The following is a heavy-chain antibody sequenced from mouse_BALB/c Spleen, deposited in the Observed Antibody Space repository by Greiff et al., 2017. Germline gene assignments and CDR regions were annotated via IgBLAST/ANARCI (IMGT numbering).Heavy chain of an antibody. V-gene: IGHV1-87*01. CDR1: GYTFTSYW. J-gene: IGHJ2*01. D-gene: IGHD4-1*01. Sequence: VQLQESGAELARPGASVKLSCKASGYTFTSYWMQWVKQRPGQGLEWIGAIYPGDGDTRYTQKFKGKATLTADKSSSTAYMQLSSLASEDSAVYYCARPNWDYFDYWGQGTTLTVSS. CDR2: IYPGDGDT. CDR3: ARPNWDYFDY.